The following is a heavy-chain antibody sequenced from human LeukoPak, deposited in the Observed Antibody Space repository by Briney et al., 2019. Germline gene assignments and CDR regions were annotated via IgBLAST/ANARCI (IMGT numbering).Heavy chain of an antibody. CDR1: GFTFSSYG. Sequence: GGSLRLSCAASGFTFSSYGMHWVRQAPGKGLEWVAFIRYDGSNKYYADSVKGRFTISRDNAKNTLYLQMNSLRAEDTAVYYCARERKYDSNFDYWGQGTLVTVSS. CDR3: ARERKYDSNFDY. V-gene: IGHV3-30*02. CDR2: IRYDGSNK. D-gene: IGHD1-1*01. J-gene: IGHJ4*02.